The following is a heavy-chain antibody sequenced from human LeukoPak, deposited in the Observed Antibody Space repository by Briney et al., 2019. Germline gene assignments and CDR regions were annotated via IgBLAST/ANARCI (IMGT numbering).Heavy chain of an antibody. CDR2: INHSGST. CDR3: ARGEGSGGYYKYYFDY. J-gene: IGHJ4*02. V-gene: IGHV4-34*01. D-gene: IGHD3-10*01. Sequence: SETLSLTCAVYGGSFSGYYWSWIRQPPGKGLEWVGEINHSGSTNYNPSLKSRVTISVDTSKNQFSLKLSSVTAADTAVYYCARGEGSGGYYKYYFDYWGQGTLVTVSS. CDR1: GGSFSGYY.